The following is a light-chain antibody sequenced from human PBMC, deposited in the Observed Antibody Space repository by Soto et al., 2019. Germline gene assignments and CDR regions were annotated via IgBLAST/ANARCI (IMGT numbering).Light chain of an antibody. V-gene: IGLV2-8*01. CDR2: EVT. CDR3: TSYSGSNTPYV. J-gene: IGLJ1*01. Sequence: QSVLTQPPSASGSPGQSVTISCTGTSSEVGGYNYVSWYQHHPGKAPKIMISEVTNRPSGVPDRFSGSKSGNTASLTVSGLQAEDEADYYCTSYSGSNTPYVFGTGTKVTVL. CDR1: SSEVGGYNY.